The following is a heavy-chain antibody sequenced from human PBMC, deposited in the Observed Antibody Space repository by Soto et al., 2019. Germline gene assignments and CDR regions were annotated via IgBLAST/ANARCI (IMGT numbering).Heavy chain of an antibody. J-gene: IGHJ6*02. CDR3: VMVDNYVTPTPQDV. D-gene: IGHD3-16*01. V-gene: IGHV1-18*01. CDR2: ISPYTGNT. Sequence: QVQLVQSGDEVKKPGALVKVSCKASGYIFVNYGIAWVRQAPGQGLEWMGWISPYTGNTHSATKVQGRLTMTTDTSTSTAYMDLGSLTSDDTAVSYCVMVDNYVTPTPQDVWGQGTTVTVSS. CDR1: GYIFVNYG.